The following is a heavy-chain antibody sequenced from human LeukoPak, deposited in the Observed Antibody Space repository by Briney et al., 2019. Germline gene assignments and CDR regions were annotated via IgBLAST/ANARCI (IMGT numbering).Heavy chain of an antibody. D-gene: IGHD3-22*01. Sequence: GGSLRLSCAASGFTFSSYWMSWVRQAPGKGLEWVANIKQDGSEKYYVDSVKGRFTIPRDNAKNSLYLQMNSLRAEDTAVYYCARDPYYYDSSGYYFWGQGTLVTVSS. V-gene: IGHV3-7*03. CDR1: GFTFSSYW. CDR3: ARDPYYYDSSGYYF. CDR2: IKQDGSEK. J-gene: IGHJ4*02.